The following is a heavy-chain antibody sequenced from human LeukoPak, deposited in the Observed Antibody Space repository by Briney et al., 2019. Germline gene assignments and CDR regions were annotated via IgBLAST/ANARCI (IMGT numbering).Heavy chain of an antibody. CDR3: ARTPYSSRGDWFDP. J-gene: IGHJ5*02. Sequence: SETLSLTCTVSGGSISSSSYYWGWIRQPPGKGLEWIGSIYYSGSTYYNPSLKSRVTISVDTSKNQFSLKLSSVTAADTAVYYCARTPYSSRGDWFDPWGQGTLVTVSS. V-gene: IGHV4-39*01. D-gene: IGHD6-13*01. CDR1: GGSISSSSYY. CDR2: IYYSGST.